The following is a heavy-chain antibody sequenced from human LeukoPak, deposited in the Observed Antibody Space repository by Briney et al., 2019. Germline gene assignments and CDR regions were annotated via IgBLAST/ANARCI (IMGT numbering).Heavy chain of an antibody. Sequence: ASVKVSCKASGGTFSSYAISWVRQAPGQGLEWMGRIIPILGIANYAQKFQGRVTITADKSTTTAYMELRTLRSDDTAVYYCARFYGDSDYWGQGTLVTVSS. CDR1: GGTFSSYA. J-gene: IGHJ4*02. V-gene: IGHV1-69*04. CDR2: IIPILGIA. D-gene: IGHD4-17*01. CDR3: ARFYGDSDY.